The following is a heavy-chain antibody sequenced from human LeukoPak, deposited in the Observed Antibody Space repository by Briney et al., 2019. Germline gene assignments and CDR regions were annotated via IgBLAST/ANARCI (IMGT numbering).Heavy chain of an antibody. Sequence: GASVKVSCKASGYTFTNYGISWVRQAPGQGLEWMGWISAYNGNTHYAQNLLGRVTMTPDTSTGTAYMELRSLRSDDTAVYYCARDGPDYGDYVNFDYWGQGTLVTVSS. V-gene: IGHV1-18*01. CDR3: ARDGPDYGDYVNFDY. CDR2: ISAYNGNT. CDR1: GYTFTNYG. D-gene: IGHD4-17*01. J-gene: IGHJ4*02.